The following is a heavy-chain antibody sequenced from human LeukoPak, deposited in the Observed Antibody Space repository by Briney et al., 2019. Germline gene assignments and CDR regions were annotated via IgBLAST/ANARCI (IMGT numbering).Heavy chain of an antibody. CDR2: ISGSGGST. Sequence: GGSLRLSCAASGFTFSSYAMSWVRQAPGKGLEWVSAISGSGGSTYYADSVKGRFTISRDNSKNTLYLQMNSLRAEDTAVYYCGRNGGWLVGANAFDIWGQGTMVTVSS. V-gene: IGHV3-23*01. CDR1: GFTFSSYA. J-gene: IGHJ3*02. CDR3: GRNGGWLVGANAFDI. D-gene: IGHD6-19*01.